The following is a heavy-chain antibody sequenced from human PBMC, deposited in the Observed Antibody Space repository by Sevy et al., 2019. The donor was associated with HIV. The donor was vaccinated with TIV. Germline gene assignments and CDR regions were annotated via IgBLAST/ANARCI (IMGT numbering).Heavy chain of an antibody. CDR2: IYYSGST. CDR3: ARDGEWELYAFDI. V-gene: IGHV4-59*01. J-gene: IGHJ3*02. Sequence: SEILSLTCTVSGGSISSYYWSWIRQPPGKGLEWIGYIYYSGSTNYNPSLKSRVTISVDTSKNQFSLKLSSVTAADTAVYYCARDGEWELYAFDIWGQGTMVTVSS. D-gene: IGHD1-26*01. CDR1: GGSISSYY.